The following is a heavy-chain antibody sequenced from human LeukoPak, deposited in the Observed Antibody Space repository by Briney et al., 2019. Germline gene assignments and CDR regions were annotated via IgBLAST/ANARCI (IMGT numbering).Heavy chain of an antibody. Sequence: SETLSLTCTVSGGSISSYYWSWIRQPPGKGLEWIGYIYYSGSTNYNPSLKSRVTISVDTSKNQFSLKLSSVTAADTAVYYCARVAASLTGELKPFYLDYWGQGPLVPVSS. CDR1: GGSISSYY. CDR2: IYYSGST. D-gene: IGHD1-26*01. CDR3: ARVAASLTGELKPFYLDY. V-gene: IGHV4-59*01. J-gene: IGHJ4*02.